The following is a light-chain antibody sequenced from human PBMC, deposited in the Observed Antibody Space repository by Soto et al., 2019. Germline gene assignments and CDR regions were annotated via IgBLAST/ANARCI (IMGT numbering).Light chain of an antibody. CDR2: DAS. Sequence: EIVMTQSPATLSVSPGERATLSCRASQSIGSNLAWYQQNPGQAPRLLIYDASNRATGIPARFSGSGSGTDFTLTISRLEPEDFAVYYCQQYGSSPPTFGQGTKVDIK. J-gene: IGKJ1*01. CDR1: QSIGSN. CDR3: QQYGSSPPT. V-gene: IGKV3-20*01.